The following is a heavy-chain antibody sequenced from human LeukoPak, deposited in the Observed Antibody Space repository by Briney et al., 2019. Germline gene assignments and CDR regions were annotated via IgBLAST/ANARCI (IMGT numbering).Heavy chain of an antibody. V-gene: IGHV4-59*01. CDR1: GGSISSYY. CDR3: ARGAVITYFDY. Sequence: PSETLSLTCTVSGGSISSYYWSWIRQPPGKGLEWIGYIYYSGSTNYNPSLKSRVTISVDTSKNQFSLKLSSVTAADTAVYYCARGAVITYFDYWGQGTLVTVSS. CDR2: IYYSGST. J-gene: IGHJ4*02. D-gene: IGHD3-22*01.